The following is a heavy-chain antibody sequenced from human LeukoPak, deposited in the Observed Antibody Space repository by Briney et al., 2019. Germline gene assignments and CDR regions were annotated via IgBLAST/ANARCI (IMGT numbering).Heavy chain of an antibody. CDR2: ISVYNGNT. CDR1: GYTFSSFG. V-gene: IGHV1-18*01. Sequence: ASVKVSCKASGYTFSSFGFMWVRQAPGQGLDWMGWISVYNGNTNYAQKLQGRVTMTTDTSTSTAYMELRSLRSDDTAVYYCARDGRDSSGYYFYWGQGTLVTVSS. CDR3: ARDGRDSSGYYFY. J-gene: IGHJ4*02. D-gene: IGHD3-22*01.